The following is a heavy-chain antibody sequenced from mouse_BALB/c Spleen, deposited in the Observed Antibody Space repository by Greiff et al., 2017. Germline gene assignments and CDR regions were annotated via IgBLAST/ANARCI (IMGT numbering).Heavy chain of an antibody. CDR3: TRDDYDGDAWFAY. CDR2: ISSGGSYT. V-gene: IGHV5-6-4*01. D-gene: IGHD2-4*01. CDR1: GFTFSSYT. Sequence: EVKLMESGGGLVKPGGSLKLSCAASGFTFSSYTMSWVRQTPEKRLEWVATISSGGSYTYYPDSVKGRFTISRDNAKNTLYLQMSSLKSEDTAMYYCTRDDYDGDAWFAYWGQGTLVTVSA. J-gene: IGHJ3*01.